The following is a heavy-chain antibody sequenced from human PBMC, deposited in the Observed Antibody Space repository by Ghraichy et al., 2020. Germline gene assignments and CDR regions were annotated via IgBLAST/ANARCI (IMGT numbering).Heavy chain of an antibody. Sequence: GGSLRLSCAASGFTFSSYEMNWVRQAPGKGLEWVSYISSSGSTIYYADSVKGRFTISRDNAKNSLYLQMNSLRAEDTAVYYCARVGVDAFDIWGQGTMVTVSS. V-gene: IGHV3-48*03. CDR1: GFTFSSYE. CDR3: ARVGVDAFDI. D-gene: IGHD3-16*01. CDR2: ISSSGSTI. J-gene: IGHJ3*02.